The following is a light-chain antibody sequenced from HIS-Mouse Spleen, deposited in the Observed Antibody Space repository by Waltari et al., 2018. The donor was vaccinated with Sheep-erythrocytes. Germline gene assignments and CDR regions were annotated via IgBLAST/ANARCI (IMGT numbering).Light chain of an antibody. Sequence: QSALTQPPSASGSPGQSVTISCTGTSSDVGGYNYVSWYQQHPGKAPKLMIYEGSKRPSGVPDGSSGSKSGNTASLTVSGLQAEDEADYYCSSYAGSNNWVFGGGTKLTVL. V-gene: IGLV2-8*01. CDR3: SSYAGSNNWV. CDR1: SSDVGGYNY. J-gene: IGLJ3*02. CDR2: EGS.